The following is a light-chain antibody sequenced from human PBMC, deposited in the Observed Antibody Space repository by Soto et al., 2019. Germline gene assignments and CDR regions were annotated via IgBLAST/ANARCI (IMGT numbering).Light chain of an antibody. CDR3: SSYTINNFV. Sequence: QSALTQPASVSGSPGQSITISCTGTISDVTGYNYVSWYQQHPGKAPKLMIYEVSNRPSGVSNRFSGSKSGNTASLTISGLQTEDEADYYCSSYTINNFVFGTGTKV. V-gene: IGLV2-14*01. CDR2: EVS. CDR1: ISDVTGYNY. J-gene: IGLJ1*01.